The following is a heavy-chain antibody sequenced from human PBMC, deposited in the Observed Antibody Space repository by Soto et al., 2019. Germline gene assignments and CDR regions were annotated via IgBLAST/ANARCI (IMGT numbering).Heavy chain of an antibody. V-gene: IGHV4-30-4*01. CDR1: GASISRYY. Sequence: SETLSLTCTVSGASISRYYWSWIRQPPGKGLEWIGYIYYNGSTYYNPSLKSRVTISVDTSKNQFSLKLSSVTAADTAVYYCARDHRVTTGYYYYYYGMDVWGQGTTVTVSS. J-gene: IGHJ6*02. D-gene: IGHD4-4*01. CDR2: IYYNGST. CDR3: ARDHRVTTGYYYYYYGMDV.